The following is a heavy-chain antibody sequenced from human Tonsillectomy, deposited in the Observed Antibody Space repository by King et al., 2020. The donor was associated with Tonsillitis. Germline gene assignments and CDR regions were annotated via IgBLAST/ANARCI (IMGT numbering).Heavy chain of an antibody. CDR1: GFSITSSGVG. J-gene: IGHJ4*02. Sequence: TLKESGPTLVKPTQTLTLTCTLSGFSITSSGVGVGWIRQSPGKALEWLALIYWDDDKRYSPSLKSRLVSTKDTSNNQVVLTVTNMDPVDTGTYYGARRQGLSVGNGWKEGVFDCWGQGILVSVSS. CDR2: IYWDDDK. V-gene: IGHV2-5*02. D-gene: IGHD3-10*01. CDR3: ARRQGLSVGNGWKEGVFDC.